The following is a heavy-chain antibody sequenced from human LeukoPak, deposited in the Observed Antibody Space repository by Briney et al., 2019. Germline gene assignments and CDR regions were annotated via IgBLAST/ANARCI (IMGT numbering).Heavy chain of an antibody. CDR3: ARVAVGYSFDY. Sequence: SQTLSLTCTVSGGSISSGGYYWSWIRQHPGKGLEWIGYIYYSGSTYYNPSLKSRVTISVDTSKNQFSLKLSSVTAADMAVYYCARVAVGYSFDYWGQGTLVTVSS. CDR1: GGSISSGGYY. CDR2: IYYSGST. V-gene: IGHV4-31*03. D-gene: IGHD3-22*01. J-gene: IGHJ4*02.